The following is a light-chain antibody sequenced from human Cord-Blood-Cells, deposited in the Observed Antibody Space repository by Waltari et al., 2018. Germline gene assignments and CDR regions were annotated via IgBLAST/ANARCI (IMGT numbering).Light chain of an antibody. Sequence: ISCTGTSSDVGGYNYVSWYQQHPGKAPKLMIYDVSKRPSGVPDRFSGSKSGNTASLTISGLQAEDEADYYCCSYAGSYTPWVFGGGTKLTVL. CDR1: SSDVGGYNY. CDR2: DVS. V-gene: IGLV2-11*01. CDR3: CSYAGSYTPWV. J-gene: IGLJ3*02.